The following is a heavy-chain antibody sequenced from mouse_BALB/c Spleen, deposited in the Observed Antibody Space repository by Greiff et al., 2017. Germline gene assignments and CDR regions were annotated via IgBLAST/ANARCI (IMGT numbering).Heavy chain of an antibody. D-gene: IGHD2-3*01. CDR3: AIYDGYFYAMDY. CDR1: GFTFSSYG. Sequence: DVKLVESGGGLVQPGGSLKLSCAASGFTFSSYGMSWVRQTPDKRLELVATINSNGGSTYYPDSVKGRFTISRDNAKNTLYLQMSSLKSEDTAMYYCAIYDGYFYAMDYWGQGTSVTVSS. CDR2: INSNGGST. J-gene: IGHJ4*01. V-gene: IGHV5-6-3*01.